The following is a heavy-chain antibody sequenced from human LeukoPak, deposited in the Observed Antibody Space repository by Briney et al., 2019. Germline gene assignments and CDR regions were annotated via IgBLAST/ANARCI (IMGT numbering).Heavy chain of an antibody. CDR2: IKQDGSEK. CDR1: GFTFSSYW. V-gene: IGHV3-7*01. J-gene: IGHJ4*02. CDR3: ARDLRDFWSGYSPNDFDY. Sequence: PGGPLRLSCAASGFTFSSYWMSWVRQAPGKGLEWVANIKQDGSEKYYVDSVKGRFTISRDNAKNSLYLQMNSLRAEDTAVYYCARDLRDFWSGYSPNDFDYWGQGTLVTVSS. D-gene: IGHD3-3*01.